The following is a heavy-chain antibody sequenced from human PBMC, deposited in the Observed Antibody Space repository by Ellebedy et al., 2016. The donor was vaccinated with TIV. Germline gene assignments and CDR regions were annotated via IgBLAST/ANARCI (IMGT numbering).Heavy chain of an antibody. J-gene: IGHJ2*01. D-gene: IGHD2-21*02. V-gene: IGHV4-59*01. Sequence: SETLSLXXTVSGGSISSYYWSWIRQPPGKGLEWIGYIYYSGSTNYNPSLKSRVTISVDTSKNQFSLKLSSVTAADTAVYYCARMYCGGDCYSWYTTHWYFDLWGRGTLVTVSS. CDR2: IYYSGST. CDR3: ARMYCGGDCYSWYTTHWYFDL. CDR1: GGSISSYY.